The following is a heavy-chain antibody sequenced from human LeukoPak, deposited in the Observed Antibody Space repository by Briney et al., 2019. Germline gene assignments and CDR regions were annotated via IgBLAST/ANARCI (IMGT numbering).Heavy chain of an antibody. V-gene: IGHV4-59*01. D-gene: IGHD2-2*02. CDR3: ATLGDRYCSSTSCYTGFDY. CDR2: IYYSGST. Sequence: PSETLSLTCTVSGGSISSYYWSWIRQPPGKGLEWIGYIYYSGSTNYNPSLKSRVTISVDTSKNHFSLKLSSVTAADTAVYYCATLGDRYCSSTSCYTGFDYWGQGTLVTVSS. CDR1: GGSISSYY. J-gene: IGHJ4*02.